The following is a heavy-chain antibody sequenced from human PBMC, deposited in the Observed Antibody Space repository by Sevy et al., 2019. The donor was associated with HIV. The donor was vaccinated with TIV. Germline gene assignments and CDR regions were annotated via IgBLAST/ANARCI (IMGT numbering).Heavy chain of an antibody. J-gene: IGHJ4*02. CDR3: AREGCTKPHDY. Sequence: GGSLRLSCATSGFPFNIYSMSWVRQAPGKGLEWVSTLSFGCGKINYADSVKGRFTISRDNSENTLYLEMNSLRAEDMALYFCAREGCTKPHDYWGQGTLVTVSS. CDR2: LSFGCGKI. V-gene: IGHV3-23*01. D-gene: IGHD2-8*01. CDR1: GFPFNIYS.